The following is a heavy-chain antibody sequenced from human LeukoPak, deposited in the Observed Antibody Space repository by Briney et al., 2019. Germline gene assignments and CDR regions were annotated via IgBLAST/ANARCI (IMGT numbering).Heavy chain of an antibody. J-gene: IGHJ4*02. Sequence: SETLSLTCTVSGGSISSYYWSWNRQPPGKGLEWIGYIYYSGSTNYNPSLKSRVTISVDTSKNQFSLKLSSVTAADTAVYYCARHALWFGESYFDYWGQGTLVTVSS. CDR2: IYYSGST. D-gene: IGHD3-10*01. CDR1: GGSISSYY. CDR3: ARHALWFGESYFDY. V-gene: IGHV4-59*08.